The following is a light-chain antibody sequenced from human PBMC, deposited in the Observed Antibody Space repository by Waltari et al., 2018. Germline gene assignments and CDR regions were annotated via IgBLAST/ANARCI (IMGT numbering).Light chain of an antibody. V-gene: IGLV2-14*01. CDR2: EAT. CDR1: SSDVGRYIY. Sequence: QSALTQPASVSGSPGQSVTISCTGTSSDVGRYIYVSWYQQQPDKAPRLRIYEATKWPSWVSNRFSGSKSGNTASLTISGLQAEDEADYYCSSYTSISTFVFGSGTKVTVL. J-gene: IGLJ1*01. CDR3: SSYTSISTFV.